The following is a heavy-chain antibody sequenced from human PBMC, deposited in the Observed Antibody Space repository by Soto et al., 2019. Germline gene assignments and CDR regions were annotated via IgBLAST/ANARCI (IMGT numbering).Heavy chain of an antibody. CDR1: GFTFSSYA. V-gene: IGHV3-23*01. CDR2: ISGSGGST. CDR3: AHLVAGPSDY. Sequence: SLRLSCAASGFTFSSYAMSWVRQAPGKGLEWVSAISGSGGSTNYADSVKGRFTISRDNSKNTLYLQMNSLRAEDTAIYYCAHLVAGPSDYWGQGTLVTVSS. D-gene: IGHD2-8*02. J-gene: IGHJ4*02.